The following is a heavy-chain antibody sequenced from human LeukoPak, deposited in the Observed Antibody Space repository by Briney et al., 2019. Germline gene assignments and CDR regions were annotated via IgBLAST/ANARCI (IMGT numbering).Heavy chain of an antibody. D-gene: IGHD2-2*03. CDR2: ISYDGSNK. Sequence: SGGSLRLSCAASGFTFSSYGMHWVRQAPGKGLEWVAVISYDGSNKYYADSVKGRFTISRDNSKNTLYLQMNSLGAEDTAVYYCASGLGDAFDIWGQGTMVTVSS. CDR1: GFTFSSYG. J-gene: IGHJ3*02. CDR3: ASGLGDAFDI. V-gene: IGHV3-30*03.